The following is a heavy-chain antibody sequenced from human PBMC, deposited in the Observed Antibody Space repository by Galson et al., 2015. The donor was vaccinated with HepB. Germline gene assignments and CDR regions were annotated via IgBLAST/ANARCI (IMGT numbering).Heavy chain of an antibody. J-gene: IGHJ2*01. Sequence: SLRLSCAASGFTFSSYAMSWVRQAPGKGLEWVSAISGSGGSTYYADSVKGRFTISRDNSKNTLYLQMNSLRAEDTAVYYCAKIPMDSSGYYNWYFDLWGRGTLVTVSS. V-gene: IGHV3-23*01. CDR3: AKIPMDSSGYYNWYFDL. D-gene: IGHD3-22*01. CDR1: GFTFSSYA. CDR2: ISGSGGST.